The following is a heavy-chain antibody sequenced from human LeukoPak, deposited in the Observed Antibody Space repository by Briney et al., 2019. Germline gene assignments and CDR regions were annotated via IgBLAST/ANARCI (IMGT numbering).Heavy chain of an antibody. Sequence: HSGGSLRLSCAASGFTFSSYAMGWVRQAPGKGLECVSAISGNCASTYYADSVKGRFTISRDNSKNTLYLQMNSLRAEDTAVYYCARFHDYGDYKGAFDIWGQGTMVTVSS. J-gene: IGHJ3*02. CDR2: ISGNCAST. CDR3: ARFHDYGDYKGAFDI. D-gene: IGHD4-17*01. CDR1: GFTFSSYA. V-gene: IGHV3-23*01.